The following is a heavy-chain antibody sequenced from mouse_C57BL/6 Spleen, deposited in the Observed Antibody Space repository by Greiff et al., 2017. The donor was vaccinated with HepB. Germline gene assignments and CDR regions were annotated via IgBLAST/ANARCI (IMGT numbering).Heavy chain of an antibody. Sequence: VQLQQSGAELVKPGASVKMSCKASGYTFTSYWITWVKQRPGQGLEWIGDIYPGSGSTNYNEKFKSKATLTVDTSSSTAYMQLSSLTSEDSAVYYCARGRYGNYYFDYWGQGTTLTVSS. V-gene: IGHV1-55*01. CDR2: IYPGSGST. CDR3: ARGRYGNYYFDY. J-gene: IGHJ2*01. CDR1: GYTFTSYW. D-gene: IGHD2-10*02.